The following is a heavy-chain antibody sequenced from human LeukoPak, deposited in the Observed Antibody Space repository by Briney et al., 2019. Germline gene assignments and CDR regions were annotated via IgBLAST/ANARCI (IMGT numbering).Heavy chain of an antibody. Sequence: SETLSLTCTVSGGSISSYYWSWIRQPAGKGLEWIGRIYTSGSTNYNPSLKSRVTMSVDTSKNQFSLKLSSVTAADTAVYYCARGDLDYYGSGSYNAPEWFDPWGQGTLVTVSS. CDR2: IYTSGST. D-gene: IGHD3-10*01. V-gene: IGHV4-4*07. J-gene: IGHJ5*02. CDR1: GGSISSYY. CDR3: ARGDLDYYGSGSYNAPEWFDP.